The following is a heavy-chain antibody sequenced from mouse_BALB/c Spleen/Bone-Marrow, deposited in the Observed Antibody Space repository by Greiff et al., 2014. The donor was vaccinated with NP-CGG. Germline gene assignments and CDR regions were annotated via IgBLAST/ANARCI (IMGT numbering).Heavy chain of an antibody. V-gene: IGHV1S81*02. J-gene: IGHJ2*01. D-gene: IGHD2-4*01. CDR2: IDPGTGRT. Sequence: QVQLQQPGAELVKPGASVKLSCKASGYTFTSYWMHWVKQRPGQGLEWIGEIDPGTGRTDYNKKFKSRATLTVDKSSSTAYMHLSSLTSEDSAVYYCARINDYDYWGQGTTLTVSS. CDR1: GYTFTSYW. CDR3: ARINDYDY.